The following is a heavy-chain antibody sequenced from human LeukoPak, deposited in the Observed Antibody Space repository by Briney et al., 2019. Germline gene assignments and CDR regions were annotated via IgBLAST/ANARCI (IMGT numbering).Heavy chain of an antibody. Sequence: ASVKVSCKASGYTFTGYYMPWVRQAPGQGLEWMGWVNPNIGGTNYAQKFQGRVTMTRDTSISTAYMELSRLRSDDTAVYYCARFGLRYCSSTSCAYYFDYWGQGTLVTVSS. V-gene: IGHV1-2*02. CDR2: VNPNIGGT. CDR1: GYTFTGYY. CDR3: ARFGLRYCSSTSCAYYFDY. D-gene: IGHD2-2*01. J-gene: IGHJ4*02.